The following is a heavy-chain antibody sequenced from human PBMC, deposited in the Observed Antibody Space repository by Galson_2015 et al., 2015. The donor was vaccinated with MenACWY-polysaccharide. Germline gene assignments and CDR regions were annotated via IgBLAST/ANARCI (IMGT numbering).Heavy chain of an antibody. CDR1: GGSISSSSYY. D-gene: IGHD4-17*01. CDR3: ARRRINGDFDY. Sequence: ETLSLTCTVSGGSISSSSYYWGWIRQPPGKGLEWIGSIYYSGSTYYNPSLKSRVTISVDTSKNQFSLKLSSVTAADTAVYYCARRRINGDFDYWGQGTLVTVSS. V-gene: IGHV4-39*01. CDR2: IYYSGST. J-gene: IGHJ4*02.